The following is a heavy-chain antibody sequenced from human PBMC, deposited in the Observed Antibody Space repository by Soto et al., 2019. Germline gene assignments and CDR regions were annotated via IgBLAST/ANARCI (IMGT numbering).Heavy chain of an antibody. D-gene: IGHD2-8*02. CDR2: INGDGTST. Sequence: EVQLVESGGGLVQTGGSLRLSCAASGFPFSSYWMHWVRQAPGEGLVWVARINGDGTSTNYADSVKGRFTISRDNGQNKVYLQMNSLRAEDTAVYSCARGLNHKYCQDHWGQGTLVTVSS. V-gene: IGHV3-74*01. J-gene: IGHJ4*02. CDR1: GFPFSSYW. CDR3: ARGLNHKYCQDH.